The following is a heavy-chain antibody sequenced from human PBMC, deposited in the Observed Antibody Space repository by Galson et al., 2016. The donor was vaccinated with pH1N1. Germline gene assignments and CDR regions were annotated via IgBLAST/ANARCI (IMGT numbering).Heavy chain of an antibody. CDR3: AGHLFSASESPFEY. D-gene: IGHD3-16*01. V-gene: IGHV3-48*04. CDR1: TFTFSRHG. Sequence: SLRLSCAASTFTFSRHGMNWVRQAPGKGLEWISYISSSSSRVFYADSVKGRFTISRDNAKNSLYLQMKSLRAEDAAVYYCAGHLFSASESPFEYWGQGALVTVSS. J-gene: IGHJ4*02. CDR2: ISSSSSRV.